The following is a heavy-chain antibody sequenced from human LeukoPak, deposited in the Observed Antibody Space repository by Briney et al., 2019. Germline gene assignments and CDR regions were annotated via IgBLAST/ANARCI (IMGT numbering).Heavy chain of an antibody. CDR2: INPNSGGT. Sequence: ASVKVSCKASGYTFTGYYMHWVRQAPGQGLEGMGWINPNSGGTNYAQKFQGRVTMTRDTSISTAYMELSRLRSDDTAVYYCARDGYYYDSSGYSARPPPLDYWGQGTLVTVSS. CDR3: ARDGYYYDSSGYSARPPPLDY. V-gene: IGHV1-2*02. J-gene: IGHJ4*02. D-gene: IGHD3-22*01. CDR1: GYTFTGYY.